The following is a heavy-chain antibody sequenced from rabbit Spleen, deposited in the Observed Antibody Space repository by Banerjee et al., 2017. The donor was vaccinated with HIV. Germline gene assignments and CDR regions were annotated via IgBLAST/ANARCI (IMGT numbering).Heavy chain of an antibody. CDR1: GFSFSSSYY. J-gene: IGHJ2*01. D-gene: IGHD1-1*01. V-gene: IGHV1S40*01. CDR2: IDVSNGDT. Sequence: QSLEESGGDLVKPGASLTLTCTASGFSFSSSYYMCWVRQAPGKGLEWIACIDVSNGDTDYANWPKGRFTISKTSSTTVTLQMTSLTAADTATYFCARNYVNVFDPWGQGTLVTVS. CDR3: ARNYVNVFDP.